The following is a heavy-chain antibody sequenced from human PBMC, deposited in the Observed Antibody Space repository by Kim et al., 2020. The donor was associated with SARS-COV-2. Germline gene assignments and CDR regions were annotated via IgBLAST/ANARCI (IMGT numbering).Heavy chain of an antibody. CDR1: GYSISSGYY. Sequence: SETLSLTCTVSGYSISSGYYWGWIRQPPGKGLEWIGSIYHSGSTYYNPSLKSRVTISVDTSKNQFSLKLSSVTAADTAVYYCARDTSVSADIVVVVATQGFDLWGRGTLVTVSS. J-gene: IGHJ2*01. CDR3: ARDTSVSADIVVVVATQGFDL. V-gene: IGHV4-38-2*02. CDR2: IYHSGST. D-gene: IGHD2-15*01.